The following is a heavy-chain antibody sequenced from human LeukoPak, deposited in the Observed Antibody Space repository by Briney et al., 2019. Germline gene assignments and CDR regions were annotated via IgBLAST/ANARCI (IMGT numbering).Heavy chain of an antibody. J-gene: IGHJ4*02. V-gene: IGHV3-9*01. Sequence: GGSLRLSCAASGFTFDDYAMHWVRQAPGKGLEWVSGISWNSGSIGYADSVKGRFTISRDNAKNSLYLQMNSLRAEDTAVYYCATDQGYGDYVFDYWGQGTLVTVSS. CDR1: GFTFDDYA. CDR2: ISWNSGSI. CDR3: ATDQGYGDYVFDY. D-gene: IGHD4-17*01.